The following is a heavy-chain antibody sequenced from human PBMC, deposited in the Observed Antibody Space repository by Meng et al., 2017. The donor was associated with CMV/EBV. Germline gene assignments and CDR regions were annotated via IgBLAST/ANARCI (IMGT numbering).Heavy chain of an antibody. V-gene: IGHV4-34*01. D-gene: IGHD6-19*01. Sequence: QVTRQRWGAVLLKPAETATRTCAVYGGSFSGYYWSWIRQHPGKGLEWIGEINHSGSTNYNPSLKSRVTISVDTSKNQFSLKLSSVTAADTAVYYCVRSSGWSLFDYWGQGTLVTVSS. CDR2: INHSGST. CDR1: GGSFSGYY. J-gene: IGHJ4*02. CDR3: VRSSGWSLFDY.